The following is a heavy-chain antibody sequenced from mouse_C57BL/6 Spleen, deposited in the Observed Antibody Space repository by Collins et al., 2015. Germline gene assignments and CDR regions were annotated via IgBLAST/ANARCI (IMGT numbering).Heavy chain of an antibody. J-gene: IGHJ4*01. Sequence: QSTWEGLEWLVVIWSDGSTTYNSALKSRLSISKDNSKSQVFLKMNSLQTDDTAMYYCARHSRNYAMDYWGQGTSVTVSS. V-gene: IGHV2-6-1*01. CDR2: IWSDGST. CDR3: ARHSRNYAMDY.